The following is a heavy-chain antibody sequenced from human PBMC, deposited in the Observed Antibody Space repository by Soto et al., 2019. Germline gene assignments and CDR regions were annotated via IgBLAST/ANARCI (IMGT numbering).Heavy chain of an antibody. CDR1: GYSFTSYW. CDR2: IYPGDSDT. D-gene: IGHD2-15*01. V-gene: IGHV5-51*01. Sequence: LGESLKISCKGSGYSFTSYWIGRVRQMPGKGLEWMGIIYPGDSDTRYSPSFQGQVTISADKSISTAYLQWSSLKASDTAMYYCARSTGYCSGDSCSTDYYYYYGMDVWGQGTTVTVSS. CDR3: ARSTGYCSGDSCSTDYYYYYGMDV. J-gene: IGHJ6*02.